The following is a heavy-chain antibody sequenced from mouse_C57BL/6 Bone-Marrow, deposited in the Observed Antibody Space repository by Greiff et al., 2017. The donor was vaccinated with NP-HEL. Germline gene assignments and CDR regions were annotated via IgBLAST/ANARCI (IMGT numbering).Heavy chain of an antibody. J-gene: IGHJ1*03. V-gene: IGHV3-6*01. D-gene: IGHD1-1*01. CDR1: GYSITSGYY. Sequence: ESGPGLVKPSQSLSLTCSVTGYSITSGYYWNWIRQFPGNKLEWMGYISYDGSNNYNPSLKNRISITRDTSKNQFFLKLNSVTTEDTATYYCARDLATFTTVVARYFDVWGTGTTVTVSS. CDR3: ARDLATFTTVVARYFDV. CDR2: ISYDGSN.